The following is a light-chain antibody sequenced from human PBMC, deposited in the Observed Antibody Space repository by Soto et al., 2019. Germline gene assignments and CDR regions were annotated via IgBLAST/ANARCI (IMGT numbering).Light chain of an antibody. Sequence: EIVMTQSPATLSVSPGERATLSCRASQSVSRNLAWYQQKPGQAPRLLIYGASTRATGIPARFSGSGSGTEFTLTISSLQSEDFAVYYCQQYNNCPPTFGPGTKVDIK. CDR1: QSVSRN. J-gene: IGKJ3*01. V-gene: IGKV3-15*01. CDR2: GAS. CDR3: QQYNNCPPT.